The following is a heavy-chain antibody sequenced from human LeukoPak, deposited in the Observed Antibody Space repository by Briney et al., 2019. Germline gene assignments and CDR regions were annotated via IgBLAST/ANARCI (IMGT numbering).Heavy chain of an antibody. V-gene: IGHV4-34*01. J-gene: IGHJ4*02. D-gene: IGHD3-16*01. Sequence: NPSETLSLTCAVYGRSFSGYYWSWIRQPPGKGMEWIGEINHSGSTNYSASLKSRVTISLDTSKNQLSLRLSSVTAADTAVYYCARGEPLRLGELDYFDSWGQGTLVIVSS. CDR2: INHSGST. CDR1: GRSFSGYY. CDR3: ARGEPLRLGELDYFDS.